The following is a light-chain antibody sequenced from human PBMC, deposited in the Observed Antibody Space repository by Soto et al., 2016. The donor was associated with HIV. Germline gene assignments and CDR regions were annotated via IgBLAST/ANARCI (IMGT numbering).Light chain of an antibody. J-gene: IGLJ2*01. V-gene: IGLV3-25*03. CDR2: KDS. CDR1: ALPNQY. CDR3: QSADSSGTYVV. Sequence: SYELTQPPSVSVSPGQTARITCSGDALPNQYAYWYQQKPGQAPVLVIYKDSERPSGIPERFSGSNSGTTVTLTISGVQAEDEADYYCQSADSSGTYVVFGGGTKADRP.